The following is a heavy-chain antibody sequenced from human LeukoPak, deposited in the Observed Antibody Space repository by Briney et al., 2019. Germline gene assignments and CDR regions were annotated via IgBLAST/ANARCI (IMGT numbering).Heavy chain of an antibody. Sequence: ASVKVSCKVSGYTLTELSMHWVRQAPGKGLEWMGGFDPEDGETTYAQKFQGRVTMTEDTSTDTAYMELSSLRSEDTAVYYCATSSGNYDSSGYSYAFDIWGQGTMVTVSS. CDR3: ATSSGNYDSSGYSYAFDI. D-gene: IGHD3-22*01. V-gene: IGHV1-24*01. CDR1: GYTLTELS. CDR2: FDPEDGET. J-gene: IGHJ3*02.